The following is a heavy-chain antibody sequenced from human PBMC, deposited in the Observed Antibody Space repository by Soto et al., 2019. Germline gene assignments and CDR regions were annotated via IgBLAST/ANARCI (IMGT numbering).Heavy chain of an antibody. CDR3: AGVRLLVGYFFYDMDV. D-gene: IGHD6-6*01. CDR1: GYTFTNYG. CDR2: ISAYNGDT. V-gene: IGHV1-18*01. Sequence: QVQLLQSGAEVKKPGASVKVSCKASGYTFTNYGITWVRQAPGQGLEWMGWISAYNGDTHYTQRLQGRVTMTTDTATRTAYMELRGLRSDDPAVYYCAGVRLLVGYFFYDMDVWGNGTTVTVSS. J-gene: IGHJ6*03.